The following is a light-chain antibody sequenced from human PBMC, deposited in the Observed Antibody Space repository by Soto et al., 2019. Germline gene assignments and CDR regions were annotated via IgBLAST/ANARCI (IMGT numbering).Light chain of an antibody. CDR2: GAS. CDR3: QQYNNWPRT. CDR1: QSVSSN. J-gene: IGKJ1*01. Sequence: EIALTQSPGTLSLSPWEGATLCFSASQSVSSNLAWYQQKPGQAPRLLIYGASSRATGIPVRFSGSGSGTNFTLTISSLEPEDFAVYYCQQYNNWPRTFGQGTKVDIK. V-gene: IGKV3-15*01.